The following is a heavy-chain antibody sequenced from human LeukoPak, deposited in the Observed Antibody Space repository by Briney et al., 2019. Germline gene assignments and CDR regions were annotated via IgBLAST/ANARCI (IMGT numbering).Heavy chain of an antibody. V-gene: IGHV3-74*01. D-gene: IGHD6-25*01. CDR2: IDSYGSST. J-gene: IGHJ4*02. CDR1: GFTFSSYA. CDR3: ARDPPRRFDY. Sequence: GGSLRLSCAASGFTFSSYAMSWVRQAPGKGLVWVSRIDSYGSSTSFADSVKGRFTISRDNAKNTLYLQMNSLRDEDTGVYYCARDPPRRFDYWGQGTLVTVSS.